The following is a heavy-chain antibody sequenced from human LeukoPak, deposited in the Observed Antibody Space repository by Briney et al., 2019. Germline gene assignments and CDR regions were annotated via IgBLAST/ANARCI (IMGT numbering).Heavy chain of an antibody. CDR1: GGSLSGFY. J-gene: IGHJ4*02. D-gene: IGHD1-26*01. V-gene: IGHV4-59*01. CDR2: VYYSGHT. Sequence: PSETLSLTCTVSGGSLSGFYWSWIQQPPGKGLEWIGYVYYSGHTNSNPSLKSRVSISVAMSRNQFSLQLKSVTAADTAVYYCARAQGPGMIPVGHYFPHWGQGALVTVSS. CDR3: ARAQGPGMIPVGHYFPH.